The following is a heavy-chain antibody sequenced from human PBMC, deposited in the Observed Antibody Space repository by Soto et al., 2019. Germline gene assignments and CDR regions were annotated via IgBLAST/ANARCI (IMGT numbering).Heavy chain of an antibody. CDR2: IYYSGST. CDR3: ARHRDGYGPFGY. J-gene: IGHJ4*02. Sequence: SETLSLTCTVSGGSISSGDYYWSWIRQPPGKGLEWIGYIYYSGSTYYNPSLKSRVTISVDTSKNQFSLKLSSVTAADTAVYYCARHRDGYGPFGYWGQGTLVTVSS. CDR1: GGSISSGDYY. V-gene: IGHV4-30-4*01. D-gene: IGHD5-12*01.